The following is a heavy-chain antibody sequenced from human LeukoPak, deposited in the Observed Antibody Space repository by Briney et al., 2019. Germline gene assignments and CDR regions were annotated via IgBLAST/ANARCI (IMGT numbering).Heavy chain of an antibody. V-gene: IGHV3-23*01. D-gene: IGHD2-2*01. Sequence: GGSLRLSCAASGFTFSSYAMSWVRQAPGKGLEWVSAISGSGGSTYYADSVKGRFTISRDDSKNTLYLQMNSLRAEDTAVYYCAKDGCSSTSCYSIDYWGQGTLVTVSS. CDR1: GFTFSSYA. J-gene: IGHJ4*02. CDR2: ISGSGGST. CDR3: AKDGCSSTSCYSIDY.